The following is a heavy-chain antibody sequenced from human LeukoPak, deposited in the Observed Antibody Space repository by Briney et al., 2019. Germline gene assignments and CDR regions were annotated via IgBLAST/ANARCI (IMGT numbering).Heavy chain of an antibody. CDR1: GYTFTTYG. Sequence: GASVKVSCRASGYTFTTYGISWVRQAPGQGLEWMGWISTYTGNTNYAQKLQGRVTMTTDTSTSTAYMYLRSLSSDDTAVYYCATVEMATMIFDYWGQGTLVTVSS. V-gene: IGHV1-18*01. CDR2: ISTYTGNT. CDR3: ATVEMATMIFDY. J-gene: IGHJ4*02. D-gene: IGHD5-24*01.